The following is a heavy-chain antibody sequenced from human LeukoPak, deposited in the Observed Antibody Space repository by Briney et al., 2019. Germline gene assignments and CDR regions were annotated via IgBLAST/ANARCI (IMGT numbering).Heavy chain of an antibody. CDR1: GGSISSSSYY. Sequence: SETLSLTCTVSGGSISSSSYYWGWIRQPPGKGLEWIGSIYYSGSTYYNPSLKSRVTISVDTSKNQFSLKLSSVTAADTAVYYCAKVDTAMGLDAFDIWGQGTMVTVSS. D-gene: IGHD5-18*01. CDR3: AKVDTAMGLDAFDI. CDR2: IYYSGST. J-gene: IGHJ3*02. V-gene: IGHV4-39*07.